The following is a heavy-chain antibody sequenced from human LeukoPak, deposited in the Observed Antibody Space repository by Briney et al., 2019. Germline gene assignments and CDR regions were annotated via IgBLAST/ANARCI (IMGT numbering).Heavy chain of an antibody. CDR3: AKDLHSLYGMDV. D-gene: IGHD2-21*01. CDR1: GGSISSYY. Sequence: SETLSLTCTVSGGSISSYYWSWIRQPPGKGLEWIGYIYYSGSTNYNPSLKSRVTISVDTSKNQFSLKLSSVTAADTAVYYCAKDLHSLYGMDVWGQGTTVTVSS. CDR2: IYYSGST. J-gene: IGHJ6*02. V-gene: IGHV4-59*01.